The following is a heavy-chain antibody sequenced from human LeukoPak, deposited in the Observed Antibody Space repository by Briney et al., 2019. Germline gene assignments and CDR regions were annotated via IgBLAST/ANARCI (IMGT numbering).Heavy chain of an antibody. CDR2: ISSSGSTI. J-gene: IGHJ4*02. V-gene: IGHV3-11*01. CDR1: GFTFSDYY. Sequence: AGGSLRLSCAASGFTFSDYYMSWIRQAPGKGLEWVSYISSSGSTIYYADSVKGRFTISRDNAKNSLYLQMNSLRAEDTAVYYCARRVVIESNFDYWGQGTLVAVSS. D-gene: IGHD3-3*01. CDR3: ARRVVIESNFDY.